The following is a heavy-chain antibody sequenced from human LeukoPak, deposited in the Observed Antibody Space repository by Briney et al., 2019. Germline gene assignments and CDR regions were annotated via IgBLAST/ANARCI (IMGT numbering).Heavy chain of an antibody. CDR3: AKASYSSSLAPAFDI. V-gene: IGHV3-9*01. CDR2: ITWNRGSI. Sequence: GGSLRLSCAASGFTFDDYAMHWVRQAPGKGLEWVSGITWNRGSIGYADSVKGRFTISRDNAKNSLYLQMNSLRAEDTALYYCAKASYSSSLAPAFDIWGQGTMVTVSS. J-gene: IGHJ3*02. CDR1: GFTFDDYA. D-gene: IGHD6-13*01.